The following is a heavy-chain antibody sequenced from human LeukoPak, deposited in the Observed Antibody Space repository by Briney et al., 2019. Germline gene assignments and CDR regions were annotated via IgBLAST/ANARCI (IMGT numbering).Heavy chain of an antibody. V-gene: IGHV3-9*03. J-gene: IGHJ4*02. CDR3: AKALGSTVTRFGFDY. D-gene: IGHD4-17*01. CDR1: GFTFDDYA. Sequence: GGSLRLSCAASGFTFDDYAMHWVRQAPGKGLEWVSGISWNSGSIGYADSVKGRFTISRDNAKNSLYLQMNSLRAEDMALYYCAKALGSTVTRFGFDYWGQGTPVTVSS. CDR2: ISWNSGSI.